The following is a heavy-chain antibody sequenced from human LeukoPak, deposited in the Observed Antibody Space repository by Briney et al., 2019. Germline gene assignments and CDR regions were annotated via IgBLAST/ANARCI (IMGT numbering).Heavy chain of an antibody. J-gene: IGHJ3*02. CDR2: MNPNSGNT. Sequence: ASVKVSCKASGYTFTSYDINWVRQATGQGLEWMGWMNPNSGNTGYAQKFQGRVTMTRNTSISTAYMELSSLRSEDTAVYYRARGQHSYDDAFDIWGQGTMVTVSS. V-gene: IGHV1-8*01. D-gene: IGHD3-3*01. CDR1: GYTFTSYD. CDR3: ARGQHSYDDAFDI.